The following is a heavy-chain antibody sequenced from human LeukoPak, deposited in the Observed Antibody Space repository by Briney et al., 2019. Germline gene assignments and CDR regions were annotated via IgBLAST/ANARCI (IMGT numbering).Heavy chain of an antibody. CDR3: ARGDQRVDAFDI. CDR2: IYHSGST. V-gene: IGHV4-38-2*02. CDR1: GYSISSGYY. Sequence: SETLSLTCTVSGYSISSGYYWGWIRQPPGKGLEWIGSIYHSGSTYYNPSLKSRVTISVDTSKNQFSLKLSSVTAADTALYYCARGDQRVDAFDIWGQGTMVTVSS. D-gene: IGHD3-16*01. J-gene: IGHJ3*02.